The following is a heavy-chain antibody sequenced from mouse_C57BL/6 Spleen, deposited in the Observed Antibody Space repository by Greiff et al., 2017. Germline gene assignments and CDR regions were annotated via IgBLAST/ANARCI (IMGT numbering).Heavy chain of an antibody. V-gene: IGHV1-64*01. CDR2: IHPNSGST. D-gene: IGHD2-4*01. CDR3: ARNDYMFAY. Sequence: QVQLKQPGAELVKPGASVKLSCKASGYTFTSYWMHWVKQRPGQGLEWIGMIHPNSGSTNYNEKFKSKATLTVDKSSSTAYMQLSSLTSEDSAVYYCARNDYMFAYWGQGTLVTVSA. CDR1: GYTFTSYW. J-gene: IGHJ3*01.